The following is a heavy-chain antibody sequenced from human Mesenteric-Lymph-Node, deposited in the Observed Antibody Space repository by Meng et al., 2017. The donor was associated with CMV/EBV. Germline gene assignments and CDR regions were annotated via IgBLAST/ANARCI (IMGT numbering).Heavy chain of an antibody. CDR3: ARSNYNFWSGYQTSRDSAYYFDY. D-gene: IGHD3-3*01. CDR1: GYSISSAYY. CDR2: IHRGGST. V-gene: IGHV4-38-2*02. J-gene: IGHJ4*02. Sequence: SETLSLTCTVSGYSISSAYYWAWLRQPPGKGLEWIGKIHRGGSTYYNPSLKSRVTISLDTSKNQFSLRLISVTTADTAMYYCARSNYNFWSGYQTSRDSAYYFDYWGQGTLVTVSS.